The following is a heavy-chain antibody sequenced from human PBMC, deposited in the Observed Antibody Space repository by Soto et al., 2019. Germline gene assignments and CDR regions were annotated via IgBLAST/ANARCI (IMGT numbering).Heavy chain of an antibody. CDR3: AKDQLCSRGVIHNWFGP. CDR1: GLTFSSYA. CDR2: ISGSGGST. D-gene: IGHD3-10*01. Sequence: EVQLLESGGGLIQPGGSLRLSCAASGLTFSSYAMSWVRQAPGKGLEWVSAISGSGGSTYYADSVKGRFTISRDNSKNTLYLQMNSLRAEETAVYFGAKDQLCSRGVIHNWFGPWGQGTLVTVSS. V-gene: IGHV3-23*01. J-gene: IGHJ5*02.